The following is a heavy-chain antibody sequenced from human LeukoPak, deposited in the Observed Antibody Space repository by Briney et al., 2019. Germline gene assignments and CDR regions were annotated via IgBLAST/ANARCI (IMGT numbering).Heavy chain of an antibody. CDR3: VREDPRTGYWFFDL. Sequence: LSLTCGVSGGSFDGFYWSWVRQPPGKGLEWVSYISSSSSTIYYADSVKGRFTISRDNAKNSLYLQMNSLRAEDTAVYYCVREDPRTGYWFFDLWGRGTLVTVSS. CDR1: GGSFDGFY. J-gene: IGHJ2*01. V-gene: IGHV3-11*04. CDR2: ISSSSSTI.